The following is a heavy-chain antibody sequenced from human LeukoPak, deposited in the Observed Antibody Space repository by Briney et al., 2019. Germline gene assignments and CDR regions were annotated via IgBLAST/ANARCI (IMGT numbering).Heavy chain of an antibody. D-gene: IGHD4-17*01. Sequence: PSETPSLTCTVSGGSISSYYWSWIRQPAGKGLEWIGYIYYSGSTNYNPSLKSRVTISVDTSKNQFSLKLSSVTAADTAVYYCARARDDYGDSWGFDYWGQGTLVTVSS. J-gene: IGHJ4*02. V-gene: IGHV4-59*01. CDR2: IYYSGST. CDR3: ARARDDYGDSWGFDY. CDR1: GGSISSYY.